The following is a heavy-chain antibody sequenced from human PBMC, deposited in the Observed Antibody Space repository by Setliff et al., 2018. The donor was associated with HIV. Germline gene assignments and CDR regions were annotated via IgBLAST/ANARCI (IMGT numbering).Heavy chain of an antibody. V-gene: IGHV4-34*01. D-gene: IGHD3-22*01. Sequence: PSETLSLTCAVYGGSFSGYDWSWIRQPPGKGLEWIGEINHTGSTNYNPSLKIRVTISVDTSKNQFYLKLSSVTAADTAVYYCARGLSFYDPGGFDYWGQGTLVTVSS. CDR1: GGSFSGYD. CDR3: ARGLSFYDPGGFDY. CDR2: INHTGST. J-gene: IGHJ4*02.